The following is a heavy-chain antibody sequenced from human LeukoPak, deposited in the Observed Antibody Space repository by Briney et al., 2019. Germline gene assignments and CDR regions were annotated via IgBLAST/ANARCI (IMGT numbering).Heavy chain of an antibody. V-gene: IGHV3-33*06. Sequence: GGSLRLSCVASGFSFSGYGMHWVRQAPGKGLEWVALIWYDGSNKYYADSVEGRFIISRDNSKNTLYLQMNSLRGEDTAVYYCAKDEAAAGTEGGDYWGQGTLVTVSS. J-gene: IGHJ4*02. D-gene: IGHD6-13*01. CDR2: IWYDGSNK. CDR3: AKDEAAAGTEGGDY. CDR1: GFSFSGYG.